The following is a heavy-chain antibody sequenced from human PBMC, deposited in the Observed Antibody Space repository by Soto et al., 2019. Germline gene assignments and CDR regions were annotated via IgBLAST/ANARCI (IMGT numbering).Heavy chain of an antibody. CDR1: GGSISSGGYY. CDR3: GRGGKGRNRYYYYRDV. Sequence: SSETLSLTCTVSGGSISSGGYYWSWIRQHPGKGLEWIGYIYYSGSTYYNPSLKSRVTISVDTSKNQFSLKLSSVTAADTAVYYWGRGGKGRNRYYYYRDVGGKGTTVPVSS. D-gene: IGHD1-26*01. CDR2: IYYSGST. J-gene: IGHJ6*03. V-gene: IGHV4-31*03.